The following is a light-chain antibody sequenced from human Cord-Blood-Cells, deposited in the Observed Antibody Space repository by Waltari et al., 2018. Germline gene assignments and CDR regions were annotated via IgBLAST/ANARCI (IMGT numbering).Light chain of an antibody. CDR3: SSYTSSSTRAVV. CDR2: YVI. CDR1: SSDVGGYNY. V-gene: IGLV2-14*01. J-gene: IGLJ2*01. Sequence: QSALTQPASGSGSPGQSITITCTGTSSDVGGYNYVSWYQQHPGKAPKLMIYYVINWPSGVSNRFSVSKSGNTASLTISGLQAEDEADYYCSSYTSSSTRAVVFGGGTKLTVL.